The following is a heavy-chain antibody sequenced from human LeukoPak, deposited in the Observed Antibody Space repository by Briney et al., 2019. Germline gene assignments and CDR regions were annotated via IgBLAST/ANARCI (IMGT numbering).Heavy chain of an antibody. D-gene: IGHD2-15*01. CDR2: FDPEDGET. Sequence: ASVKVSCKVSGYTLTELSMHWVREAPGKGLEWRGGFDPEDGETIYAQKFQGRVTMTEDTSTDTAYMELSSLRSEDTAVYYCATQREGYCSGGSCFFNWFDPWGQGTLVTVSS. J-gene: IGHJ5*02. V-gene: IGHV1-24*01. CDR1: GYTLTELS. CDR3: ATQREGYCSGGSCFFNWFDP.